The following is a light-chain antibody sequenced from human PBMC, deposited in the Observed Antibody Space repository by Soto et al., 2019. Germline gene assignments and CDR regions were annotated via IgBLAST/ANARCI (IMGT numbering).Light chain of an antibody. CDR1: SSDVGDYNY. J-gene: IGLJ3*02. CDR2: AVN. V-gene: IGLV2-11*01. Sequence: QSALTQRRSVSGSPGQSVTISCTGTSSDVGDYNYVSWYQQHPGKAPKLLIYAVNMRPSGVPDRFSGSKSGNTASLTISGLQAEDDADYSCCSYAGSYTWVFGGGTKLTVL. CDR3: CSYAGSYTWV.